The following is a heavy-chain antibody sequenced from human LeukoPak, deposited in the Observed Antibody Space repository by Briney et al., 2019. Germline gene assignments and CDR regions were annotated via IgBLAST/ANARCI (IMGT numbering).Heavy chain of an antibody. CDR1: GFTFSSYS. CDR3: ARENRFGYVDY. D-gene: IGHD3-10*01. J-gene: IGHJ4*02. V-gene: IGHV3-48*01. Sequence: GGSLRLSCAASGFTFSSYSMNWVRQAPGKGLEWVSYISSSSSTIYYADSVKGRFTISRDNAKNSLYLQMNSLRAEDTAVYYCARENRFGYVDYWGQGTLVTVSS. CDR2: ISSSSSTI.